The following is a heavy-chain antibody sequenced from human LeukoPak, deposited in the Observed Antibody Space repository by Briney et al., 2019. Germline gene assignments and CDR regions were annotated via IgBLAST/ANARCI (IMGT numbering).Heavy chain of an antibody. J-gene: IGHJ4*02. CDR1: GYTFTSYG. Sequence: ASVKVSCKASGYTFTSYGISWVRQAPGQGLEWMGWMNPKSGKTGNAQKFQGRLTMTRNTSISTAYMELSSLRSEDTAVYYCATIHGYWGQGTLVTVSS. D-gene: IGHD2-21*01. CDR2: MNPKSGKT. V-gene: IGHV1-8*02. CDR3: ATIHGY.